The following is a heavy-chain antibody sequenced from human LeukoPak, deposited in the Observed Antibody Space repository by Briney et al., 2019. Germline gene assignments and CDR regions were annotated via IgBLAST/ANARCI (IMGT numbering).Heavy chain of an antibody. CDR1: GFTFSSYW. J-gene: IGHJ4*02. V-gene: IGHV3-7*01. D-gene: IGHD3-3*01. CDR3: ARDSRYDFWSGPYDY. CDR2: IKQEGSEK. Sequence: GGSLRLSCAAPGFTFSSYWMSCVRQAPGKGLEWGANIKQEGSEKYYVDSVKGRFTISRDNAKNSLYLQMNSLRAEDTAVYYCARDSRYDFWSGPYDYWGQGTLVTVSS.